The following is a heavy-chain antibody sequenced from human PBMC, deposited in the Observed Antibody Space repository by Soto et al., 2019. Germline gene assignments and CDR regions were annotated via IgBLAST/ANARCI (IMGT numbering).Heavy chain of an antibody. V-gene: IGHV4-59*04. CDR2: ISYSGST. CDR3: ARLMGARGGNWFDP. D-gene: IGHD1-26*01. CDR1: GACMTTYD. Sequence: EPQSLTCSDSGACMTTYDWVWIRQPPGKGLEGIGSISYSGSTYYNPSLKSRVTIPVDTSKKQFSLKLSSVTAADTAVYYCARLMGARGGNWFDPWGQGTLVHVSS. J-gene: IGHJ5*02.